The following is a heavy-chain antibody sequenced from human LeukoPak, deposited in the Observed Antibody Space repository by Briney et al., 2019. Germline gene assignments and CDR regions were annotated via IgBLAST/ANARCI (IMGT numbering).Heavy chain of an antibody. CDR2: IRNDGTNK. V-gene: IGHV3-48*03. CDR3: AIRLSGCSAYATYGMEV. CDR1: GFTVGDYE. J-gene: IGHJ6*02. Sequence: GGYLRLSCAGSGFTVGDYEMNWVSQAPGKGLVWVSYIRNDGTNKYYADYVKGRFTISSDNAKNSLDLQMDSLRVEDTAVYYCAIRLSGCSAYATYGMEVWGQGTSVTVSS. D-gene: IGHD6-19*01.